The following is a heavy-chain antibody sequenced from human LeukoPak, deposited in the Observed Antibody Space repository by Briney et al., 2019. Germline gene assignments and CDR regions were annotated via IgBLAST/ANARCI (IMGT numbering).Heavy chain of an antibody. CDR2: IYYSGST. CDR3: ATQTMVRGVNLDY. J-gene: IGHJ4*02. Sequence: SETLSLTCTVSGGSISSYYWSWIRQPPGKALEWIGSIYYSGSTYYNPSLKSRVTISVDTSKNQFSLKLSSVTAADTAVYYCATQTMVRGVNLDYWGQGTLVTVSS. D-gene: IGHD3-10*01. CDR1: GGSISSYY. V-gene: IGHV4-59*12.